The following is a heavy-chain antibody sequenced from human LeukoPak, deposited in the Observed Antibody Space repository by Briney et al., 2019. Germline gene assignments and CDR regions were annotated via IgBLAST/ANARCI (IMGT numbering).Heavy chain of an antibody. CDR1: GFTFSSYS. D-gene: IGHD5-18*01. J-gene: IGHJ4*02. CDR3: ARDEGYSYGYLY. Sequence: GGSLRLSCAASGFTFSSYSMNWVRQAPGKGLEWVSSISSSSYIYYSDSVKGRFTISQDNARNSLYLQMNRLRAEDTAVYYCARDEGYSYGYLYWGQGTLVTVSS. CDR2: ISSSSYI. V-gene: IGHV3-21*01.